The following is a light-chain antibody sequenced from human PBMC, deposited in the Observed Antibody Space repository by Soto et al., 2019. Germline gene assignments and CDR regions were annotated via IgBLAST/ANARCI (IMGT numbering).Light chain of an antibody. CDR1: STDVGRYNY. J-gene: IGLJ1*01. CDR3: TSYTSDSTYV. Sequence: QSALTQPASVSGSPGQSITISCTGTSTDVGRYNYVSWYQQHPGKAPKLMVYDVSNRPSWVSNRFSGSKSGITASLTISGLQAEDEADYYCTSYTSDSTYVFGTGTKLTGL. V-gene: IGLV2-14*01. CDR2: DVS.